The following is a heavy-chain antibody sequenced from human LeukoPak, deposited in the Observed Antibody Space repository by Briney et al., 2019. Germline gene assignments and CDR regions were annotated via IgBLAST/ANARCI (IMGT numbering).Heavy chain of an antibody. CDR3: GRSRRINASLYYYMDV. Sequence: TGGSLRLSCAASGFTFSTHAITWVRQAPGKGLEWVSSIRSSGDSTFYADSVKGRFTISRDNSKNTVYLLTNSLRTEDTAVYYCGRSRRINASLYYYMDVWGKGTTVTVSS. CDR2: IRSSGDST. CDR1: GFTFSTHA. J-gene: IGHJ6*03. V-gene: IGHV3-23*01. D-gene: IGHD2/OR15-2a*01.